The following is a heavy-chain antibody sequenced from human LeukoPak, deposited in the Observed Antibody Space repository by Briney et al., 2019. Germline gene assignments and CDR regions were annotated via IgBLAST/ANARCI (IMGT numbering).Heavy chain of an antibody. Sequence: GGSLRLSCAASGFTVSSNYMSWVRQAPGKGLEWVSAISGSGGSTYYADSVKGRFTISRDNSKNTLYLQMNSLRAEDTAVYYCAKVGGVTMVRGTDYWGQGTLVTVSS. CDR2: ISGSGGST. J-gene: IGHJ4*02. CDR1: GFTVSSNY. D-gene: IGHD3-10*01. CDR3: AKVGGVTMVRGTDY. V-gene: IGHV3-23*01.